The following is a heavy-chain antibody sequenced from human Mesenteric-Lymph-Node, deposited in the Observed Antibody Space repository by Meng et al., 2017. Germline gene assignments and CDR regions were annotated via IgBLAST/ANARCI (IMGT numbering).Heavy chain of an antibody. V-gene: IGHV4-31*03. CDR1: GGSTSSGGYY. CDR3: ARASYGSGSPLGESWFDP. J-gene: IGHJ5*02. CDR2: IHDSGST. D-gene: IGHD3-10*01. Sequence: QVNPQESGPGLGNASQTLSPTCTVAGGSTSSGGYYWSWIRQHPGKGLEWIGYIHDSGSTYYNPSLKSRVTISADTSKKQFSLKLSSVTAADTAVYYCARASYGSGSPLGESWFDPWGQGTLVTVSS.